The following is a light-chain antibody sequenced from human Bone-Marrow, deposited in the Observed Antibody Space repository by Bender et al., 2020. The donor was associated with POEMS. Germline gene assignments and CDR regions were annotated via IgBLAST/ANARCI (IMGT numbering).Light chain of an antibody. CDR2: EVT. V-gene: IGLV2-14*02. CDR3: SSYTTRYSFV. CDR1: SSDVGNYNL. J-gene: IGLJ3*02. Sequence: QSALTQPASVSGSPGQSITISCTGSSSDVGNYNLVSWYQQHPDKAPKLIIYEVTQRPSGVSDRFSGSKSGNTASLTISGLQPEDEADYYCSSYTTRYSFVFGGGTKLTVL.